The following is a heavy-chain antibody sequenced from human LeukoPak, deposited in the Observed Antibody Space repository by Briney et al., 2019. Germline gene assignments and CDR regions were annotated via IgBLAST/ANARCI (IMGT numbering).Heavy chain of an antibody. CDR2: INQDGGEI. J-gene: IGHJ4*02. Sequence: GGSLRLSCAASGFTFSNSWMTWVRQAPGKGLEWVASINQDGGEIHYVDSVKGRFTISRDNAKNSLDLQMNSLRSEDTAVYYCVRDRGISFYFDYWGQGTLVTVSS. CDR3: VRDRGISFYFDY. CDR1: GFTFSNSW. D-gene: IGHD3-16*02. V-gene: IGHV3-7*01.